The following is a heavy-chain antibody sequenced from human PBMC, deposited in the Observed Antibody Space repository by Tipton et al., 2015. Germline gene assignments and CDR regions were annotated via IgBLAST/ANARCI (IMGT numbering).Heavy chain of an antibody. CDR1: GASISSSNYY. CDR3: AREVRRCAGGSCYSLDH. V-gene: IGHV4-39*02. D-gene: IGHD2-15*01. Sequence: TLSLTCSVSGASISSSNYYWDWVHQPPGKGLEWIGNTYDSGRTSYNPPLRSRVTISADVSQNQFSLRLSSVTAADTAVYYCAREVRRCAGGSCYSLDHWGQGALVTVSS. J-gene: IGHJ4*02. CDR2: TYDSGRT.